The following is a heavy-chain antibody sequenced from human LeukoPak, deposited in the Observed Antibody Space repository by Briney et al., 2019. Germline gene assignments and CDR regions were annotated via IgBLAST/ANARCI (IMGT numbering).Heavy chain of an antibody. J-gene: IGHJ4*02. Sequence: GGSLRLSCAASGFTFSSYWMHWVRQAPGKGLVWVSRINSDGSSITYADSVKGRFTISRDNAKNTLYLQMNSLRVEDAAVYYCAREGRVSGYDFDCWGQGTLVTVSS. CDR1: GFTFSSYW. V-gene: IGHV3-74*03. D-gene: IGHD5-12*01. CDR3: AREGRVSGYDFDC. CDR2: INSDGSSI.